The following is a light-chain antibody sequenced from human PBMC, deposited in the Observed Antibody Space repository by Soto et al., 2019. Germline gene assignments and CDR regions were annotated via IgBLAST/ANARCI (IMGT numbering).Light chain of an antibody. J-gene: IGLJ1*01. V-gene: IGLV2-23*01. CDR2: EDS. CDR3: CSYAGSNSYV. CDR1: NSDVGGYKL. Sequence: QSALTQPASVSGSPGQSITISCIGTNSDVGGYKLVSWYQQHPGKAPKLIICEDSRRPSGVSNRLSGSKSGNTASLTISGLQAEDEADYHCCSYAGSNSYVFGTGTKLTVL.